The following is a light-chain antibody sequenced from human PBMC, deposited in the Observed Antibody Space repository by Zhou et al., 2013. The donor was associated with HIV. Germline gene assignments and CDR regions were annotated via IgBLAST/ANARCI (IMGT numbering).Light chain of an antibody. CDR1: QSLLHSDGKTY. CDR3: MQATHLRT. CDR2: EVF. Sequence: DVVMTQTPLSLSVTPGQPASISCKSNQSLLHSDGKTYLYWYMQKPGQSPQLLIYEVFNRFSGVPDRFTGSGSGTEFTLKISRVEAEDVGVYYCMQATHLRTFGQGTKVEIK. V-gene: IGKV2-29*03. J-gene: IGKJ1*01.